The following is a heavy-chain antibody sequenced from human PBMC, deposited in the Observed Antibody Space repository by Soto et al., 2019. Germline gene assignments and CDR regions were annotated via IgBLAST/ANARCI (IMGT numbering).Heavy chain of an antibody. Sequence: QVQLVESGGGVVQPGRSLRLSCAASGFTFSSDGMHWVRQAQGKGLEWVAVISYDGSNKYYADSVKGRFTISRDNSKNTLYLQMNSLRAEDTAVYYCAKEQKRLLQLEYFDYWGQGTLVTVSS. CDR3: AKEQKRLLQLEYFDY. CDR2: ISYDGSNK. D-gene: IGHD2-21*01. CDR1: GFTFSSDG. V-gene: IGHV3-30*18. J-gene: IGHJ4*02.